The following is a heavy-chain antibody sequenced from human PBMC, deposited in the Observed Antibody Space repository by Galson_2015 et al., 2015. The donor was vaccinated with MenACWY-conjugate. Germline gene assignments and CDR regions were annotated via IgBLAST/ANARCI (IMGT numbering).Heavy chain of an antibody. V-gene: IGHV5-51*01. D-gene: IGHD1-26*01. CDR2: ISPGDSET. CDR1: GYTFTTYW. Sequence: QSGAEVKKPGESLKISCKGSGYTFTTYWVGWVRQLPGKGLEWMGLISPGDSETRYSPAFQGQVTISADRSINTAYLQWSSLKASDTAMYYCARHPPGGRGMDVWGQGTTVTVSS. J-gene: IGHJ6*02. CDR3: ARHPPGGRGMDV.